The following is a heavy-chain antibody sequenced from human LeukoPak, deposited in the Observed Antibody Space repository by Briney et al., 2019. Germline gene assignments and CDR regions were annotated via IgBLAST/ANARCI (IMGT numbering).Heavy chain of an antibody. CDR3: ARLSGSPHPPFDY. J-gene: IGHJ4*02. Sequence: SETLSLTCTVSGGSMSSYYWSWIRQPPGKGLEWIGYIYYSGSTYYNPSLKSRVTISVDTSKNQLSLKLTSVSAAHTAVYYCARLSGSPHPPFDYWGQGTLVTVSS. V-gene: IGHV4-59*08. CDR2: IYYSGST. CDR1: GGSMSSYY. D-gene: IGHD1-26*01.